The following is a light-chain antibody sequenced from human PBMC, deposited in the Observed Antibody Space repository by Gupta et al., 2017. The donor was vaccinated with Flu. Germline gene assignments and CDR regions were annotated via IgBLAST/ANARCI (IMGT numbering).Light chain of an antibody. J-gene: IGKJ2*01. CDR3: QQFSSYSYT. CDR1: QSISNW. CDR2: RAS. V-gene: IGKV1-5*03. Sequence: DIELTQSPPTLSASVGDRVPITCRASQSISNWLAWYQQKPGKAPKLLIYRASGLETGVPSRFSGSGSGTEFTLTISSLQPDDFAIYYCQQFSSYSYTFGQGTKLEIQ.